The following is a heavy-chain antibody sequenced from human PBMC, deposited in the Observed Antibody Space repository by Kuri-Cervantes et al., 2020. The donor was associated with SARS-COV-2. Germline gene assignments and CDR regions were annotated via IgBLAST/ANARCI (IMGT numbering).Heavy chain of an antibody. CDR1: GFTFSSYN. D-gene: IGHD4-23*01. J-gene: IGHJ4*02. CDR3: AKDLGATVVTHASDY. CDR2: ISSSSTYV. V-gene: IGHV3-21*04. Sequence: GGSLRLSCVTSGFTFSSYNMNWVRQAPGKGLEWVSSISSSSTYVYYADSVRGRFTISRDNAKNSVYLQMNSLRTEDTALYYCAKDLGATVVTHASDYWGQGTLVTVSS.